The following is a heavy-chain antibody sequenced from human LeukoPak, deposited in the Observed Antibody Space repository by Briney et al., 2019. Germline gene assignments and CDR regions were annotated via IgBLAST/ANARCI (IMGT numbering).Heavy chain of an antibody. J-gene: IGHJ4*02. Sequence: GRSLRFSCAASGFTFSNACMSWVRQAPGKGLEWVGHIKGKTDGGTTDYAAPVQGRFTISRDDSKNTLFLQMNSLNTEDTAVYYCTTGTWIQLWLADYWGQGTLVTVSS. V-gene: IGHV3-15*01. D-gene: IGHD5-18*01. CDR1: GFTFSNAC. CDR3: TTGTWIQLWLADY. CDR2: IKGKTDGGTT.